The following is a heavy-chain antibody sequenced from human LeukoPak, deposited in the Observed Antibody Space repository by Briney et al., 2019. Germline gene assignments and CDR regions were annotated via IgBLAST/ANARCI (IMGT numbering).Heavy chain of an antibody. CDR2: ISGSGGST. CDR1: GFTFSHYG. J-gene: IGHJ4*02. CDR3: AKGKDDSSGWYFFY. D-gene: IGHD6-19*01. Sequence: GGTLRLSCAASGFTFSHYGMTWVRQAPGKGLEWVSAISGSGGSTYYADSVKGRFTISRDNSKNTLYLQMNSLRAEDTAVYYCAKGKDDSSGWYFFYWGQGTLVTVSS. V-gene: IGHV3-23*01.